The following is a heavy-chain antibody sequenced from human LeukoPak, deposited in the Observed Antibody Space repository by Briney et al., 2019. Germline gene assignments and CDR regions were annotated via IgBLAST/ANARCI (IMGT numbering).Heavy chain of an antibody. CDR3: ARGTDLSTSWYDY. Sequence: SETLSLICTVSGGSISSYYWSWIRQPPGKGLEWIGYIYYSGSTNYNPSLNSRVTISVDTSKNQFSLKLSSVTAADTAVYYCARGTDLSTSWYDYWGQGTLVTVSS. CDR2: IYYSGST. D-gene: IGHD6-13*01. CDR1: GGSISSYY. V-gene: IGHV4-59*01. J-gene: IGHJ4*02.